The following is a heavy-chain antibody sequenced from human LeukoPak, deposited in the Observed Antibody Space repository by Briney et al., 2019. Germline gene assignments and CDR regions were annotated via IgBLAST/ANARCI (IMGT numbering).Heavy chain of an antibody. J-gene: IGHJ4*02. CDR3: VRTGWELLTS. CDR1: GASFDSHY. V-gene: IGHV4-59*11. D-gene: IGHD4-23*01. CDR2: YFDTGST. Sequence: PSETLSLTCNVSGASFDSHYWTWVRQTPDKRLEWIGYYFDTGSTDYNPSLKSRVTMSVDRSKNQFFLRLKSVTAADTAVYYCVRTGWELLTSWGPGTLVTVSS.